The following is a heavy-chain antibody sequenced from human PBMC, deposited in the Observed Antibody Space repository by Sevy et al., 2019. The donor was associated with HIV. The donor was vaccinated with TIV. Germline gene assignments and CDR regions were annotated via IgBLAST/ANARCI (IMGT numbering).Heavy chain of an antibody. CDR3: AKDIGMSTFGGVIPYGMDV. D-gene: IGHD3-16*02. J-gene: IGHJ6*02. Sequence: GGSLRLSCAASGFTFDDYAMHWVRQAPGKGLEWASGISWNSGSIGYADSVKRRFTISRDNAKNSLYLQMNSLRAEDTALYYCAKDIGMSTFGGVIPYGMDVWGQGTTVTVSS. CDR2: ISWNSGSI. V-gene: IGHV3-9*01. CDR1: GFTFDDYA.